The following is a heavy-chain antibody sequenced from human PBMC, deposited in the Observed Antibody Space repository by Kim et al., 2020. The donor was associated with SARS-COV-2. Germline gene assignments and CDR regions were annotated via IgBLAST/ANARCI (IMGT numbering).Heavy chain of an antibody. CDR3: ARGEWRLINYYYGMDV. D-gene: IGHD3-3*01. J-gene: IGHJ6*02. V-gene: IGHV4-31*03. CDR2: IYYSGST. CDR1: GGSISSGGYY. Sequence: SETLSLTCTVSGGSISSGGYYWSWIRQHPGKGLEWIGYIYYSGSTYYNPSLKSRVTISVDTSKNQFSLKLSYVTAADTAVYYCARGEWRLINYYYGMDVWGQGTTVTVSS.